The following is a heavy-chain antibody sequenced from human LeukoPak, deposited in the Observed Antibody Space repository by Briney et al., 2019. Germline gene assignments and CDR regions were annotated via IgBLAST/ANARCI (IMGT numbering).Heavy chain of an antibody. J-gene: IGHJ4*02. CDR1: GGSIISYY. CDR2: IYYSGST. Sequence: SETLSLTCTVSGGSIISYYWSWIRQPPGKGLEWLGYIYYSGSTNYNPSLKSRVTILVDTSNNQFSLRLTSVTAADTAVYYCARGSQVGRAAAAFDCWGQGALVTVSS. V-gene: IGHV4-59*08. D-gene: IGHD6-13*01. CDR3: ARGSQVGRAAAAFDC.